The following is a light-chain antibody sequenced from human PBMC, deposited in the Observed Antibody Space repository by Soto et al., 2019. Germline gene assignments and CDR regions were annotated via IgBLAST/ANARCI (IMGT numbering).Light chain of an antibody. J-gene: IGKJ4*01. V-gene: IGKV3-11*01. CDR2: DAS. CDR3: QQRSNWPPLT. CDR1: HSVSNS. Sequence: EIVLTQSPATLSLSPGERATLSCRASHSVSNSLVWYQQKPGQAPRLLIYDASNRATGIPARFSGSGSGTDFTLTISSLEPEDFAVYYCQQRSNWPPLTFGGGTKVEI.